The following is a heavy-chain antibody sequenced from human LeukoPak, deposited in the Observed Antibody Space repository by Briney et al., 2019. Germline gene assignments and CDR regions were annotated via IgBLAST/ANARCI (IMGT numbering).Heavy chain of an antibody. CDR2: INPSGGST. J-gene: IGHJ6*03. CDR3: ARTGSTSQDYYYYYMDV. V-gene: IGHV1-46*01. D-gene: IGHD2-2*01. Sequence: ASVKVSCKASGYTFTSYYMHWVRQAPGQGLEWMGIINPSGGSTNYAQKFQGRVTITADKSTSTAYMELSSLRSEDTAVYYCARTGSTSQDYYYYYMDVWGKGTTVTVSS. CDR1: GYTFTSYY.